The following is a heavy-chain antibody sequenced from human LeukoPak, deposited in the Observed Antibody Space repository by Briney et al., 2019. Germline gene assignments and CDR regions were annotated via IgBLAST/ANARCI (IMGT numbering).Heavy chain of an antibody. CDR3: ARDRLSPPGFDP. CDR2: IYYSGST. V-gene: IGHV4-31*11. D-gene: IGHD5-12*01. Sequence: SETLSLTCAVSGGSISSGGYSWSWIRQHPGKGLEWIGYIYYSGSTYYNPSLKSRVTISVDTSKNQFSLKLSSVTAADTAVYYCARDRLSPPGFDPWGQGTLVTVSS. J-gene: IGHJ5*02. CDR1: GGSISSGGYS.